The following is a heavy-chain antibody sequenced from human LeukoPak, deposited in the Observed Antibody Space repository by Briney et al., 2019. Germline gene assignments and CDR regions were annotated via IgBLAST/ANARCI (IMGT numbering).Heavy chain of an antibody. V-gene: IGHV1-2*02. Sequence: ASVKVSCKASAYIFTGYYIHWLRQAPGQGLEWMGWINPNSGGTNYAQKFQGLVTMSRDTSITTAYMELNRLISDDTAVYFCARTKPPCTSCLLLDYWGQGTLVTVSS. D-gene: IGHD2-2*01. J-gene: IGHJ4*02. CDR3: ARTKPPCTSCLLLDY. CDR1: AYIFTGYY. CDR2: INPNSGGT.